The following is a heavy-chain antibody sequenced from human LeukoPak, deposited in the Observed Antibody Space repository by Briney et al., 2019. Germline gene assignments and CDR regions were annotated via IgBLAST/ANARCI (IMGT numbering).Heavy chain of an antibody. J-gene: IGHJ4*02. CDR2: ISGSGGST. CDR3: AKVTYYDFWSGYCNFDY. V-gene: IGHV3-23*01. D-gene: IGHD3-3*01. Sequence: GGSLRLSCAASGFTFRSYAMSWVRQAPGKGLEWVSAISGSGGSTYYADSVKGRFTISRDNSKNTLYLQMNSLRAEDTAVYYCAKVTYYDFWSGYCNFDYWGQGTLVTVSS. CDR1: GFTFRSYA.